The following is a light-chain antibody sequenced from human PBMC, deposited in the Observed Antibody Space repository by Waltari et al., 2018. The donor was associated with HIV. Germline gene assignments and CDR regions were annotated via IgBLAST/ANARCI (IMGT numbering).Light chain of an antibody. CDR3: NSYTGSRKM. CDR2: EDI. V-gene: IGLV2-8*01. CDR1: SSATGPYKY. Sequence: QSALTQPPSASGSPGQSVTISSTGVSSATGPYKYVSWYQQQPGQFPKLLIFEDIRRPSGGPDRFSGSKSDDTASLSVSGLQPDDEADYYCNSYTGSRKMFGGGTKLTVL. J-gene: IGLJ3*02.